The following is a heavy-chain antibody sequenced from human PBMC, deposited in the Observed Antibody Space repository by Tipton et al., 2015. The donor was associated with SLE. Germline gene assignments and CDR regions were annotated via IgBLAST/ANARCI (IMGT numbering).Heavy chain of an antibody. CDR3: ARQTGAVYAKYMDV. CDR2: IYTSGST. CDR1: GGSISSYY. Sequence: TLSLTCTVSGGSISSYYWSWIRQPAGKGLEWIGRIYTSGSTNYNPSLKSRVTISVDTSKNQFSLKLSSVTAADTAVYYCARQTGAVYAKYMDVWGKGTTVTVSS. J-gene: IGHJ6*03. V-gene: IGHV4-4*07. D-gene: IGHD2-8*01.